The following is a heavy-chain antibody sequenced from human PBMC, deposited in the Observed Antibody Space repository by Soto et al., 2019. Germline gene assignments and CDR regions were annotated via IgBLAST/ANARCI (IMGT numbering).Heavy chain of an antibody. J-gene: IGHJ5*02. D-gene: IGHD3-10*01. V-gene: IGHV4-39*01. CDR3: TRGPLPIGWFDP. CDR2: IYYSGST. CDR1: VGSISSSSYY. Sequence: PSETLSITCTFSVGSISSSSYYWGWIRQPPGEGLEWIGSIYYSGSTYYNPSLKSRVTISVDTSKNQLSLKLSSVTAADTAVYYCTRGPLPIGWFDPWGQGTMVTVSS.